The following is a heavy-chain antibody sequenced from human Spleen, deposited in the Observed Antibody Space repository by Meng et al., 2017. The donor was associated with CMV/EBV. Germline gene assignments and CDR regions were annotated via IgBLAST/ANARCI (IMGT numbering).Heavy chain of an antibody. CDR2: ISGSGGST. Sequence: GESLKISCAASGFTFSNAWMSWVRQAPGKGLEWVSAISGSGGSTYYADSVKGRFTISRDNSKNTLYLQMNSLRAEDTAVYYCAKGVPSVIHYFEYWGQGTLVTVSS. CDR3: AKGVPSVIHYFEY. D-gene: IGHD3-22*01. CDR1: GFTFSNAW. J-gene: IGHJ4*02. V-gene: IGHV3-23*01.